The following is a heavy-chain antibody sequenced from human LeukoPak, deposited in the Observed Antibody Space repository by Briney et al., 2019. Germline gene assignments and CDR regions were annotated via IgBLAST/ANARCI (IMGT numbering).Heavy chain of an antibody. V-gene: IGHV3-48*01. D-gene: IGHD5-18*01. CDR3: ARDHNYAFDY. CDR1: GFTFSSYS. J-gene: IGHJ4*02. CDR2: ISSISGTI. Sequence: SAGSLRLSCAASGFTFSSYSMNWVRQAPGKGLEWVSYISSISGTINYADSVKGRFTISGDNARNSLFLQMNSLRAEDTAVYYCARDHNYAFDYWGQGTLVTVSS.